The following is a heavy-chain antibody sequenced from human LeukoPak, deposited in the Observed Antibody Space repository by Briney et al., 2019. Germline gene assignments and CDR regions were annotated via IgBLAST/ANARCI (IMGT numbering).Heavy chain of an antibody. V-gene: IGHV3-48*04. Sequence: PGGSLRLSCAASGFTFSSYSMNWVHQAPGKGLEWVSYISSSSSTIYYADSVKGRFTISRDNAKNSLYLQMNSLRAEDTAVYYCARANYYDSSGYYPDYWGQGTLVTVSS. CDR2: ISSSSSTI. CDR1: GFTFSSYS. J-gene: IGHJ4*02. D-gene: IGHD3-22*01. CDR3: ARANYYDSSGYYPDY.